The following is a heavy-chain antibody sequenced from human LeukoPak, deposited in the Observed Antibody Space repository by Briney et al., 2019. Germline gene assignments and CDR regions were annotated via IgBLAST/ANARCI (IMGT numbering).Heavy chain of an antibody. Sequence: PSETLSLTCTVSGGSISSYYWSWIRQPPGKGLEWIGYIYYSGSTNYNPSLKSRVTMSLDTSNNQFSLKVNSVTAADTAVYYCARFIAAAGTGGEFFDYWGQGTLVTVSS. V-gene: IGHV4-59*12. D-gene: IGHD6-13*01. J-gene: IGHJ4*02. CDR3: ARFIAAAGTGGEFFDY. CDR2: IYYSGST. CDR1: GGSISSYY.